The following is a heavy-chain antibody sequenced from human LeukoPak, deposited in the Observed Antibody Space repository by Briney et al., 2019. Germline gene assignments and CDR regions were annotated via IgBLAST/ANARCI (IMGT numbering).Heavy chain of an antibody. D-gene: IGHD6-13*01. CDR1: GGSISSTSYY. CDR2: INYSGNT. V-gene: IGHV4-39*01. J-gene: IGHJ4*02. CDR3: ARHVAYSSRFDY. Sequence: PSETLSLTCTVPGGSISSTSYYWGWIRQPPGKGLYWIGYINYSGNTYCNPSLKSRVIISVDTSKNQFSLKLNSVTAADTAVYYCARHVAYSSRFDYWGQGTLVTVSS.